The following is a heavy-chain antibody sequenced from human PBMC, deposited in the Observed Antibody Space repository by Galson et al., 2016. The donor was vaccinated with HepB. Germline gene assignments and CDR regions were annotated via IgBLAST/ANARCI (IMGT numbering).Heavy chain of an antibody. Sequence: SLRLSCAASGFTFSSYGMHWVRQAPGKGLEWVAVISYDGSNKYYADSVKGRFTISRDNSKNTLYLQMNSLRAEDTAVYYCARDAGGETTPWFGELSLFEYWGQGTLVTVSS. CDR1: GFTFSSYG. D-gene: IGHD3-10*01. CDR2: ISYDGSNK. J-gene: IGHJ4*02. V-gene: IGHV3-30*03. CDR3: ARDAGGETTPWFGELSLFEY.